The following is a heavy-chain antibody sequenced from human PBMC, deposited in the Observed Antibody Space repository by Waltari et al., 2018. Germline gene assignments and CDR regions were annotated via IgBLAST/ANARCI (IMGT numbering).Heavy chain of an antibody. CDR1: GFTFTSSA. CDR2: IVVGSGNT. D-gene: IGHD6-13*01. CDR3: AADRGSIAAAGKDWYFDL. J-gene: IGHJ2*01. Sequence: QMQLVQSGPEVKKPGTSVKFSCKASGFTFTSSAMQWVRQARGQRLEWIGWIVVGSGNTNYAQKFQERVTITRDMSTSTAYMELSSLRSEDTAVYYCAADRGSIAAAGKDWYFDLWGRGTLVTVSS. V-gene: IGHV1-58*02.